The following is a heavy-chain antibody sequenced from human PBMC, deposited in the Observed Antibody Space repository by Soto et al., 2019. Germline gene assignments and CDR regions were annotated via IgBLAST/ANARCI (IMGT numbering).Heavy chain of an antibody. CDR1: GYTFSGYY. V-gene: IGHV1-2*02. CDR2: INPNSGGT. Sequence: ASVKISCKASGYTFSGYYMYWVRQAPGQGLEWMGWINPNSGGTNYGQKFQGRVTMTRDTSISTAYMELSRLRSDDTAVYYCARDGEWLQRYYYYYNGMDVWGQGTTVTVSS. D-gene: IGHD5-12*01. J-gene: IGHJ6*02. CDR3: ARDGEWLQRYYYYYNGMDV.